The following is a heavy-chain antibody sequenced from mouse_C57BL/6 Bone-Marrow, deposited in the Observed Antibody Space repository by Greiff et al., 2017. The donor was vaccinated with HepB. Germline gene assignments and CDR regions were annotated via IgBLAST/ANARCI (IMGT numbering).Heavy chain of an antibody. J-gene: IGHJ2*01. Sequence: QVQLQQPGTELVKPGASVKLSCKASGYTFTSYWMHWVKQRPGQGLEWMGNINPSNGGTNYNEKFKSKATLTVDKSSSTAYMQLSSLTSEDSAVYYCAREDSSVHGRVSWGQGTTLTVSS. CDR3: AREDSSVHGRVS. D-gene: IGHD3-2*02. CDR1: GYTFTSYW. CDR2: INPSNGGT. V-gene: IGHV1-53*01.